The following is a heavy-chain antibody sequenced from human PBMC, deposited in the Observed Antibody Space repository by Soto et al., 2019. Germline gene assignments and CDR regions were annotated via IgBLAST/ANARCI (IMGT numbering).Heavy chain of an antibody. Sequence: EVQLVESGGGSVQPGGSLRLSCAASGFIFNNYWMHWVRQAPGKGPVWVSRISSDGSSTIYADSVKGRFTISRDNTKTTLYLQTNSLRAEDTAVYFCAVVAASPSWGQGTLVTVSS. CDR2: ISSDGSST. V-gene: IGHV3-74*01. CDR1: GFIFNNYW. J-gene: IGHJ4*02. D-gene: IGHD2-15*01. CDR3: AVVAASPS.